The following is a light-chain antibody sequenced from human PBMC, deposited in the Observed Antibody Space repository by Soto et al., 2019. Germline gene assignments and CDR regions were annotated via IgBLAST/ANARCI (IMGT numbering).Light chain of an antibody. CDR2: VVS. Sequence: DIQLTQSPSFLSASVGDRVTITCRASQGISSYLAWYQQKPGKAPKLLIYVVSTLQSGVPSRFSGSGSGTQFTLTIRSLQPEDFATYYCQQLNRYPITFGQETRLEIK. CDR1: QGISSY. CDR3: QQLNRYPIT. J-gene: IGKJ5*01. V-gene: IGKV1-9*01.